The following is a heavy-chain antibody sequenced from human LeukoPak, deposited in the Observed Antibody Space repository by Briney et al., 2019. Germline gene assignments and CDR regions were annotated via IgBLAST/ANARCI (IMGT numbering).Heavy chain of an antibody. Sequence: SVNVSCKASGGTYSSYAISWVRQAAGQGVEWMGRIIPFLGMANYAQKFQGRVTITADKSTSTAYMELSSLRSEDTAVYYCARSDSDYYDSSGYYDGYHWFDPWGQGTLVTVSS. J-gene: IGHJ5*02. CDR1: GGTYSSYA. CDR2: IIPFLGMA. V-gene: IGHV1-69*04. D-gene: IGHD3-22*01. CDR3: ARSDSDYYDSSGYYDGYHWFDP.